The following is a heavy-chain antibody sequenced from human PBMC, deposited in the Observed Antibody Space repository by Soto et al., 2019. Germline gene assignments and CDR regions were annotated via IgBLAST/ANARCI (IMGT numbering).Heavy chain of an antibody. CDR1: GFTFSDYY. V-gene: IGHV3-11*01. J-gene: IGHJ4*01. CDR2: ISSSGTAT. D-gene: IGHD6-19*01. CDR3: ARRAVAGKHFDY. Sequence: QVQLVESGGGLVKPGGSLRLSCAASGFTFSDYYMRWIRQAPGKGLEWISSISSSGTATSYADSVKGRLTISRDNAKNSLDLQMDSLRDEDTAVYYCARRAVAGKHFDYWGQGTLVTVSS.